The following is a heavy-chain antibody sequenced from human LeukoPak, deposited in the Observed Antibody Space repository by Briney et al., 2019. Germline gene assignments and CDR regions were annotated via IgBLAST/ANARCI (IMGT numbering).Heavy chain of an antibody. CDR3: ASLSSGWYPTFDY. Sequence: ASVKVSCKASENTFTNYYMHWVRQAPGQGLEWLGLINPNGDRTAYAQNFQGRVTMTRDTSTTTLYLELSSLRSDDTAVYYCASLSSGWYPTFDYWGQGTLVTVSS. CDR2: INPNGDRT. J-gene: IGHJ4*02. V-gene: IGHV1-46*01. CDR1: ENTFTNYY. D-gene: IGHD6-19*01.